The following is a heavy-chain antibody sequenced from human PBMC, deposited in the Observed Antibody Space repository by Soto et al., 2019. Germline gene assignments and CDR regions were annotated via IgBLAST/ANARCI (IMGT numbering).Heavy chain of an antibody. CDR2: ISYTGRT. Sequence: ETLSLTCIVSGDSVTSGSYYWTWLRQPPGKGLEWIGYISYTGRTKYNPSLQSRVTISVDTSKNDFSLNLSSVTAADTAVYFCAREWGLLPYYVMNVWGHGTAVTVS. V-gene: IGHV4-61*03. D-gene: IGHD7-27*01. J-gene: IGHJ6*02. CDR3: AREWGLLPYYVMNV. CDR1: GDSVTSGSYY.